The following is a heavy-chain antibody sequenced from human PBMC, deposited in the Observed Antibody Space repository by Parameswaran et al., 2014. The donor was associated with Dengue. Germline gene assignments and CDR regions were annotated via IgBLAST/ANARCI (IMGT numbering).Heavy chain of an antibody. V-gene: IGHV1-46*01. J-gene: IGHJ4*01. CDR3: ARAQNHSGYYLNYFDS. CDR2: INPSGGGT. Sequence: WVRQAPGQGLEWMGIINPSGGGTNYAQKFQGRVTMTRDTSTSTVYMELSSLRSEDTAVYYCARAQNHSGYYLNYFDSWARNLVTVSS. D-gene: IGHD3-3*01.